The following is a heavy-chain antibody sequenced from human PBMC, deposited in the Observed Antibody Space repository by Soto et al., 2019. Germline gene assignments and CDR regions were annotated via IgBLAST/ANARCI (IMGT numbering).Heavy chain of an antibody. J-gene: IGHJ6*02. V-gene: IGHV2-5*02. Sequence: QITLKESGPTLVKPTQTLTLTCTFSAFSLSTGGVGVGWIRQPPGKALEWLALIYWDDDKRYSPSLRSRLTITKDTYKNQVVLTMTNMDPVDTATSYCIQSRCGGDCLQSYASYYYYGMDVWGQGTTVTVSS. D-gene: IGHD2-21*02. CDR2: IYWDDDK. CDR1: AFSLSTGGVG. CDR3: IQSRCGGDCLQSYASYYYYGMDV.